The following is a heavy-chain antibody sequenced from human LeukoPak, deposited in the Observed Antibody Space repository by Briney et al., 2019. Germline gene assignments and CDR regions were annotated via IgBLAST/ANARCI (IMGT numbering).Heavy chain of an antibody. CDR2: TNLNSGGT. V-gene: IGHV1-2*02. CDR3: ARGGDFTDNWFDP. CDR1: GYTFTGYY. D-gene: IGHD3-10*01. J-gene: IGHJ5*02. Sequence: GASVKVSCKASGYTFTGYYMHWVRQAPGQGLEWMGWTNLNSGGTNYAQKFQGRVTMTRDTSISAAYMELSRLRSDDTAVYYCARGGDFTDNWFDPWGQGTLVIVSS.